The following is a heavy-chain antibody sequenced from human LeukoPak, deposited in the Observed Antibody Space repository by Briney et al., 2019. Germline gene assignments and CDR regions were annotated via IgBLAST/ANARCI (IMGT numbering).Heavy chain of an antibody. CDR3: ARELLWFGESRALDP. J-gene: IGHJ5*02. CDR1: GGSISSYY. D-gene: IGHD3-10*01. Sequence: SETLSLTCTVSGGSISSYYWSWIRQPPGKGLEWIGYVYYSGSTNYNPSLKSRVTISVDTSKNQFSLKLSSVTAADTAVYYCARELLWFGESRALDPWGQGTLVTVSS. V-gene: IGHV4-59*01. CDR2: VYYSGST.